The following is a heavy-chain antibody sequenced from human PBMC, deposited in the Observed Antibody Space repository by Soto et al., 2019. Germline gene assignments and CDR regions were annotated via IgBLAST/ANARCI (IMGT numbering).Heavy chain of an antibody. CDR1: GGSLSGYY. V-gene: IGHV4-34*01. CDR2: VKDGGHT. Sequence: QVQLQQWGAGLLKPSETLSLNCAVTGGSLSGYYWSWIRQPPGKGLEWIGEVKDGGHTNYSPSLRGRVATSSDTSNSQFSLRLNSVTAADTGVYYCARGQEGVVATHWDQGSLVTVSS. D-gene: IGHD5-12*01. CDR3: ARGQEGVVATH. J-gene: IGHJ4*02.